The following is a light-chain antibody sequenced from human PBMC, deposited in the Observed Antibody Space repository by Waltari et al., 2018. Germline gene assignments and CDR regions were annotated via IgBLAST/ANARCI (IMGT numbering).Light chain of an antibody. CDR2: WAF. Sequence: DIVMTQSPDSLAVSLGERATINCKSSQSVLYNSNNKHYLAWYQQKPGQPPKLLIHWAFTRAAGVPYRFSGGGSGTDFTLTIDSLQAEDVAVYYCQQYFHTPRTCGQGTKVELK. CDR3: QQYFHTPRT. J-gene: IGKJ1*01. V-gene: IGKV4-1*01. CDR1: QSVLYNSNNKHY.